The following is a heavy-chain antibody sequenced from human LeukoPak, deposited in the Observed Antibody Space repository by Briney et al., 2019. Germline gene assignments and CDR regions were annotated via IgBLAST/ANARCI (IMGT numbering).Heavy chain of an antibody. CDR2: INSDGSTT. V-gene: IGHV3-74*01. J-gene: IGHJ4*02. CDR1: GFTFSSYW. Sequence: PGGSLRLSCAASGFTFSSYWMHWVRQAPGKGQVWVSRINSDGSTTNYADSVKGRFTISRDNAKNTLYLQMNSLGAEDTAVYYCARDDYYLDYWGQGTLVTVFS. D-gene: IGHD3-3*01. CDR3: ARDDYYLDY.